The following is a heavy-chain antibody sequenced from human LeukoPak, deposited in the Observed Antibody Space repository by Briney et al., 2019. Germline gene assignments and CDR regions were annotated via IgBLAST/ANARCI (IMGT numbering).Heavy chain of an antibody. J-gene: IGHJ5*02. CDR1: GFIFSRYS. CDR3: ARGGYYGSGNDFRFDP. D-gene: IGHD3-10*01. V-gene: IGHV4-38-2*01. CDR2: IYYSGST. Sequence: GSLRLSCAASGFIFSRYSMNWVRQAPGKGLEWIGSIYYSGSTYYNPSLKSRVTISVDTSKNQFSLKLSSVTAADTAVYYCARGGYYGSGNDFRFDPWGQGTLVTVSS.